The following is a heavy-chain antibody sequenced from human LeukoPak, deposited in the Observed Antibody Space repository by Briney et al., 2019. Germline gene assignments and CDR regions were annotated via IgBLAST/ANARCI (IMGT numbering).Heavy chain of an antibody. Sequence: GGSLRLSCAVSKFTFSKYWMSWVRQAPGKGLEWVSAISGSGGSTYYADSVKGRFTISRDNSKNTLYLQMNSLRAEDTAVYYCAKAERYCSSTSCPPWYFDYWGQGTLVTVSS. CDR2: ISGSGGST. CDR1: KFTFSKYW. J-gene: IGHJ4*02. D-gene: IGHD2-2*01. CDR3: AKAERYCSSTSCPPWYFDY. V-gene: IGHV3-23*01.